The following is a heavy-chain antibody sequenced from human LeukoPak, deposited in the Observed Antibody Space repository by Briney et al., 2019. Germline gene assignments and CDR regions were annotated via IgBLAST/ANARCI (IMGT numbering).Heavy chain of an antibody. CDR3: AREKGIVVVPAAIPEAYWYFDL. J-gene: IGHJ2*01. CDR2: IYTSGST. D-gene: IGHD2-2*01. V-gene: IGHV4-61*02. CDR1: GGSISSGSYY. Sequence: SSETLSLTCTASGGSISSGSYYWSWIRQPAGKGLEWIGRIYTSGSTNYNPSLKSRVTISVDTSKSQFSLKLSSVTAADTAVYYCAREKGIVVVPAAIPEAYWYFDLWGRGTLVTVSS.